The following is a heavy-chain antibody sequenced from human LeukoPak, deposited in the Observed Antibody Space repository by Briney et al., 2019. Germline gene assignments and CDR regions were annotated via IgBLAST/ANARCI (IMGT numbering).Heavy chain of an antibody. D-gene: IGHD2-15*01. CDR2: IYYSGST. CDR3: ARHNCSGGSCYHYYYYYYMDV. V-gene: IGHV4-39*01. Sequence: PSETLSLTCTVSGGSISSSSYYWGWIRQPPGKGLEWIGSIYYSGSTYYNPSLKSRVTISVDTSKNQFSLKLSSVTAADTAVYYCARHNCSGGSCYHYYYYYYMDVWGKGTTVTISS. CDR1: GGSISSSSYY. J-gene: IGHJ6*03.